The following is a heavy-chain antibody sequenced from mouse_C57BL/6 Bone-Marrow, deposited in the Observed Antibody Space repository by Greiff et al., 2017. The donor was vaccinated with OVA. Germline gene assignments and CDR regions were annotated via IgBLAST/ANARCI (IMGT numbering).Heavy chain of an antibody. CDR1: GFSFNTYA. Sequence: EVQLVESGGGLVQPKGSLKLSCAASGFSFNTYAMNWVRQAPGKGLEWVARIRSKSNNYATYYADSVKDRFTISRDDSESMLYLQMNNLKTEDTAMYYCVPKAQATGAMDYWGQGTSVTVSS. CDR3: VPKAQATGAMDY. V-gene: IGHV10-1*01. J-gene: IGHJ4*01. D-gene: IGHD3-2*02. CDR2: IRSKSNNYAT.